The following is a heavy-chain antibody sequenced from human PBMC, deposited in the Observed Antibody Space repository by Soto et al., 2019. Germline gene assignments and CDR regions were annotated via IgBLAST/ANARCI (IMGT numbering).Heavy chain of an antibody. D-gene: IGHD1-26*01. V-gene: IGHV1-69*13. CDR1: EGTFSSCA. CDR2: IIPIFGTA. Sequence: SVKVSCKASEGTFSSCAISWVRQAPGQGLEWMGGIIPIFGTANYAQKFQGRVTITADESTSTAYMELSSLRSEDTAVYYCARDRPGGVGAIRDAFDIWGQGTMVTVSS. CDR3: ARDRPGGVGAIRDAFDI. J-gene: IGHJ3*02.